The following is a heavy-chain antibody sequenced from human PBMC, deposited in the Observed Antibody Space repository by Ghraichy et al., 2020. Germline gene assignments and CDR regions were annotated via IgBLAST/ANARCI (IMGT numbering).Heavy chain of an antibody. J-gene: IGHJ4*02. Sequence: GGSLRLSCAASGFIFSSYAMSWVRQAPGKGLEWVSAISGSGGSTYYADSVKGRFTISRDNSKNTLYLQMNSLRAEDTAVYYCAKDRDYDYVWGSYRQNYFDYWGQGTLVTVSS. CDR2: ISGSGGST. CDR3: AKDRDYDYVWGSYRQNYFDY. D-gene: IGHD3-16*02. V-gene: IGHV3-23*01. CDR1: GFIFSSYA.